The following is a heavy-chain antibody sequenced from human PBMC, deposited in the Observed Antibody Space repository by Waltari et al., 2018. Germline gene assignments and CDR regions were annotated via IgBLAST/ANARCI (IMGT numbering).Heavy chain of an antibody. J-gene: IGHJ4*02. Sequence: EVQLVESGGVVVQPGGSLRLYCAASGFTFDDYTMHWVSKAPGKGLEWVSLISWDGGSTYYADSVKGRFTISRDNSKNSLYLQMNSLRTEDTALYYCATSKHSGSYPFDYWGQGTLVTVSS. CDR2: ISWDGGST. V-gene: IGHV3-43*01. D-gene: IGHD1-26*01. CDR3: ATSKHSGSYPFDY. CDR1: GFTFDDYT.